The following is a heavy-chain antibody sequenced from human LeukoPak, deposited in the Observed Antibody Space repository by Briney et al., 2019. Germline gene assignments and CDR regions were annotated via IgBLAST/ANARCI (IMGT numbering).Heavy chain of an antibody. CDR1: GFTFSSYA. Sequence: HPGGSLRLSCAASGFTFSSYAMSWVRQAPGKGLEWVSAISGTVGTTYYADSVEGRFTISRDNAKNSLYLQMNSLRAEDTAVYYCAKSMVATPNFDYWGQGTLVTVSS. J-gene: IGHJ4*02. D-gene: IGHD2-15*01. CDR2: ISGTVGTT. V-gene: IGHV3-23*01. CDR3: AKSMVATPNFDY.